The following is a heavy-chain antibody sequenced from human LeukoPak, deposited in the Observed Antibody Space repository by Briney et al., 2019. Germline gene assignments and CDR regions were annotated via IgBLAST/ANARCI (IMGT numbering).Heavy chain of an antibody. V-gene: IGHV4-59*01. CDR2: IYYSGST. J-gene: IGHJ4*02. Sequence: SETLTLTCTVPGGSITRYYWTWIRQPPGKGLEWIGYIYYSGSTNYNPSLKSRVTISVDTSKNQFSLKLSSVTAADTAVYYCARAVDNSSGWYAPGYWGQGTLVTVSS. D-gene: IGHD6-19*01. CDR3: ARAVDNSSGWYAPGY. CDR1: GGSITRYY.